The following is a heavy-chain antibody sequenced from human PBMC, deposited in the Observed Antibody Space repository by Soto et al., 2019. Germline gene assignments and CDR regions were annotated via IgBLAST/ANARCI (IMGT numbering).Heavy chain of an antibody. CDR3: AKDPDYGDYGDAFDI. Sequence: GSLRLSCAASGFTFSIYAMTWVRQAPGKGLEWVSTTTGSGGTTYYADSVKGRFTVFRDNSKSTLSLQMNSLRTEDTAVYYCAKDPDYGDYGDAFDIWGQGTMVTVSS. CDR2: TTGSGGTT. V-gene: IGHV3-23*01. CDR1: GFTFSIYA. J-gene: IGHJ3*02. D-gene: IGHD4-17*01.